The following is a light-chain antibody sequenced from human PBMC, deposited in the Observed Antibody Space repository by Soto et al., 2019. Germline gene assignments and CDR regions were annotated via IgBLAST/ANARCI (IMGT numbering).Light chain of an antibody. CDR1: QSVSSY. Sequence: EIVLTQSPATLSLSPGERATLSCRASQSVSSYLAWYQQKPGQAPRLLIYDASNRATGIPARFSGSGSGTDFTLTISSLEPEDFAVCYCQHRRKWPLTFGGGTKVEIK. CDR2: DAS. CDR3: QHRRKWPLT. J-gene: IGKJ4*01. V-gene: IGKV3-11*01.